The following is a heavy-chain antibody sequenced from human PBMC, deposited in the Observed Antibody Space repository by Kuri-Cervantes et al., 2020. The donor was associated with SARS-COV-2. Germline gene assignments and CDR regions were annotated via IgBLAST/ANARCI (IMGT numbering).Heavy chain of an antibody. Sequence: SETLSLTCAVYGGSFSGYYWSWIRQPPGKGLEWIGEINHSGSTNYNPFLKSRVTISVDTSKNQFSLKLSSVTAADTAVYYCARGGRIAVAGILLPLYYYGMDVWGQGTTVTVSS. CDR1: GGSFSGYY. CDR3: ARGGRIAVAGILLPLYYYGMDV. J-gene: IGHJ6*02. D-gene: IGHD6-19*01. V-gene: IGHV4-34*01. CDR2: INHSGST.